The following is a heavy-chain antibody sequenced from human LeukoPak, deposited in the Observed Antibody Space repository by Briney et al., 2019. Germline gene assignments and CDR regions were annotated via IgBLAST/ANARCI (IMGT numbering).Heavy chain of an antibody. CDR1: GYSITTGYY. CDR2: IYHSGST. CDR3: ARDKCSSTSCYTGDAFDI. Sequence: SETLSLTCTVFGYSITTGYYWGWIRQPPGKGLEWIGSIYHSGSTFYNPSLKSRVTISVDRSKNQFSLKLSSVTAADTAVYYCARDKCSSTSCYTGDAFDIWGQGTMVTVSS. J-gene: IGHJ3*02. V-gene: IGHV4-38-2*02. D-gene: IGHD2-2*02.